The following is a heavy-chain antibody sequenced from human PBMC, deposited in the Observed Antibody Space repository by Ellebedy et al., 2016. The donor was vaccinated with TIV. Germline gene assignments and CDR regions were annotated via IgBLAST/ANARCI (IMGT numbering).Heavy chain of an antibody. Sequence: GGSLRLXXAASGFTFSDYYMSWIRQAPGKGLEWVSYISSSGSTIYYADSVKGRFTISRDNAKNSLYLQMNGLTAEDTAVYYCARDWGGALPIDQWGQGTRVTVSS. CDR2: ISSSGSTI. V-gene: IGHV3-11*04. D-gene: IGHD3-16*01. J-gene: IGHJ5*02. CDR3: ARDWGGALPIDQ. CDR1: GFTFSDYY.